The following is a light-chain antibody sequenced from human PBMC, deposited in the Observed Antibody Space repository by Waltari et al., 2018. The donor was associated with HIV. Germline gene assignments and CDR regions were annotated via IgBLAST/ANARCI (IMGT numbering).Light chain of an antibody. Sequence: DIVMTQSPDSLAVSLGERATINCKSSQSLLYSSTNYNYLAWYQQKPGQPPKLLIYWASTRESGVPERFSGSGSGAQFNLTIRSLRAEDVATYYCQQYYSDLWTFGQGTKVEIK. J-gene: IGKJ1*01. CDR2: WAS. CDR3: QQYYSDLWT. CDR1: QSLLYSSTNYNY. V-gene: IGKV4-1*01.